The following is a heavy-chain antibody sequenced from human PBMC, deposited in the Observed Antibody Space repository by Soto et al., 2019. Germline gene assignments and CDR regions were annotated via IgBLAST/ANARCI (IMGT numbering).Heavy chain of an antibody. CDR2: ISWNSGNI. CDR3: TKGANNSCFYAFDL. Sequence: EVQLVESGGGVVQPGRSLRLSCTASGFTFDDYAMNWVRQAPGKGLEWVSSISWNSGNIVYADSLRGRFTISRDKAKTSLHLEMNSLRAEDTALYYCTKGANNSCFYAFDLWGQGTMVTVSS. D-gene: IGHD2-2*01. CDR1: GFTFDDYA. J-gene: IGHJ3*01. V-gene: IGHV3-9*01.